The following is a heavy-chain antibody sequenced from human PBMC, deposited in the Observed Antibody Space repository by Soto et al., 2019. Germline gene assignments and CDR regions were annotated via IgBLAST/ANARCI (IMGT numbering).Heavy chain of an antibody. CDR3: ARSATSGDQHFIDS. V-gene: IGHV1-45*02. CDR2: INPCNGAV. J-gene: IGHJ4*02. D-gene: IGHD7-27*01. CDR1: GWTFTFHY. Sequence: QIQLLQSGAEVKKPGSSVKISCRTSGWTFTFHYIHWVRQAPGQGLEWLGWINPCNGAVKYSQSFQDRISITRSNSLPPLFLELRDLRSEDTGLYYCARSATSGDQHFIDSWGQGTLVSVSS.